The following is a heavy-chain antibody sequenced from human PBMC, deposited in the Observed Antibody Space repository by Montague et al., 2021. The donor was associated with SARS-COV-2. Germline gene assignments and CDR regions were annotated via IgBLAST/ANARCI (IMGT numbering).Heavy chain of an antibody. V-gene: IGHV4-34*01. CDR3: ARGQEGVNMVLVVLGFYYYMDV. D-gene: IGHD3-22*01. Sequence: SETLSLTCAVSGGSFSRYYWSWIRQPPGKGLEWIGEISDIGSTTYNPSLESRLTTSVDRSKNQFSLRLTSVTAADTAVYYCARGQEGVNMVLVVLGFYYYMDVWGKGTTVTVSS. CDR1: GGSFSRYY. CDR2: ISDIGST. J-gene: IGHJ6*03.